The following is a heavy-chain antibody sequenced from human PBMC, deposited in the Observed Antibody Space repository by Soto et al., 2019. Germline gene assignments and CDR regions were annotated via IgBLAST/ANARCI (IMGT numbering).Heavy chain of an antibody. J-gene: IGHJ4*01. CDR1: GFTFTNSA. CDR3: AAEIYSGGNCCHFDH. CDR2: IIVGSGNT. Sequence: SVKVSCKTSGFTFTNSAVQWVRQARGQRLEWIGWIIVGSGNTNYLQNLQGRITITRDTATGTAYMELSGLRSEDTAMYYCAAEIYSGGNCCHFDHWGQ. V-gene: IGHV1-58*01. D-gene: IGHD2-21*02.